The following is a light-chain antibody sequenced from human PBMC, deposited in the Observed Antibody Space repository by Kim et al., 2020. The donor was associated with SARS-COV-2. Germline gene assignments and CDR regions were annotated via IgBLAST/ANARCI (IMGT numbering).Light chain of an antibody. CDR3: QQANAFPYT. CDR2: GVY. CDR1: QGITK. Sequence: DIQMTQSPSSVSASVGGRVTITCRASQGITKLAWYQQKAGKASKLLIYGVYSLQSGVPSRFSGSGAGTDFTLTISSLQPEDLATYYCQQANAFPYTFGPGTKVDIK. V-gene: IGKV1-12*02. J-gene: IGKJ3*01.